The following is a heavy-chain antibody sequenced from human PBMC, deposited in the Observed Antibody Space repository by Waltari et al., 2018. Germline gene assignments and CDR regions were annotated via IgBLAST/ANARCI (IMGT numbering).Heavy chain of an antibody. Sequence: QVQLVQSGAEVKKPGAYVTVSCQVSGNPLTELSIHRVLQAPGKGLGWMGGFDPEDGETIYAQKFQGRVTMTEDTSTDTAYMELSSLRSEDTAVYYCATSYDSSGWASFQHWGQGTLVTVSS. V-gene: IGHV1-24*01. J-gene: IGHJ1*01. CDR2: FDPEDGET. CDR1: GNPLTELS. D-gene: IGHD3-22*01. CDR3: ATSYDSSGWASFQH.